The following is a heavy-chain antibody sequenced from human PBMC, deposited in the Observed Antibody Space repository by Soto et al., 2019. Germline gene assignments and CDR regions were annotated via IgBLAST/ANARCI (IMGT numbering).Heavy chain of an antibody. D-gene: IGHD5-18*01. CDR1: GGSISISSYY. CDR2: IYYSGST. J-gene: IGHJ5*02. V-gene: IGHV4-39*01. Sequence: SDTLSLTCTVSGGSISISSYYWGWIRQPPGKGLEWIGSIYYSGSTYYNPSLKSRVTISVDTSKNQFSLKLSSVTAADTAVYYCARRIQLWFRTNWFDPWGQGTLVTVSS. CDR3: ARRIQLWFRTNWFDP.